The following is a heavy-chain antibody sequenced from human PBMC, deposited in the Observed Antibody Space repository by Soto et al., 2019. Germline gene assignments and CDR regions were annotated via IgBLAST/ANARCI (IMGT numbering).Heavy chain of an antibody. CDR1: GGSISSYY. Sequence: LSLTCTVSGGSISSYYWSWIRQPPGKGLEWIGYIYYSGSTNYNPSLKSRVTISVDTSKNQFSLKLSSVTAADTALYCCARRRIAAAGNYFDYWGPGTLVTVSS. CDR3: ARRRIAAAGNYFDY. V-gene: IGHV4-59*08. J-gene: IGHJ4*02. D-gene: IGHD6-13*01. CDR2: IYYSGST.